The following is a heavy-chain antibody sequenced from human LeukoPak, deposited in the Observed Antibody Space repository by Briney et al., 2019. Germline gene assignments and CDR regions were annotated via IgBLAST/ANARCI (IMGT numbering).Heavy chain of an antibody. CDR1: GYTFTGYY. Sequence: GASVKVSCKASGYTFTGYYMHWVRQAPGQGLEWMGWINPNSGGTNYAQKFQGRVTMTRDTSISTAYMELSRLRSDDTAVYYCARSSPGVLLWFGGLQPWGQGTLATVSS. CDR3: ARSSPGVLLWFGGLQP. V-gene: IGHV1-2*02. CDR2: INPNSGGT. J-gene: IGHJ4*02. D-gene: IGHD3-10*01.